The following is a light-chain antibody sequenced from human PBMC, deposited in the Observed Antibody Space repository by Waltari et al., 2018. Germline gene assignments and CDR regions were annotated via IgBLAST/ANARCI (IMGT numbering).Light chain of an antibody. CDR3: QQYDSWPQT. Sequence: EVVMTQSPATLSVSPGERATLFCRTSQRVDYKLAGYQNKPGQAPRLLIYDISTRIPGIPARFSGGGSGTLFTLTISSLQSEDFAVYYCQQYDSWPQTFGGGTKVEIK. J-gene: IGKJ4*01. CDR1: QRVDYK. V-gene: IGKV3-15*01. CDR2: DIS.